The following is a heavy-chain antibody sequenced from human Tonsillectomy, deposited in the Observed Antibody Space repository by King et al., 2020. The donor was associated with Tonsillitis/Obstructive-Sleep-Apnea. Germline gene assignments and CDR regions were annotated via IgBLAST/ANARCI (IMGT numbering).Heavy chain of an antibody. CDR3: AKGISWGSIVGVVTREPSYFHH. J-gene: IGHJ4*02. CDR1: GFTFDDYA. Sequence: EVQLVESGGGLVQPGRSLRLSCAASGFTFDDYAMHWVRQAPGKGLEWVSGISWNSGSIGYADSVKGRFTISRDNAKNSLYLQMNSLRAEDTALYYCAKGISWGSIVGVVTREPSYFHHWRQGTLVTVSS. D-gene: IGHD3-3*01. CDR2: ISWNSGSI. V-gene: IGHV3-9*01.